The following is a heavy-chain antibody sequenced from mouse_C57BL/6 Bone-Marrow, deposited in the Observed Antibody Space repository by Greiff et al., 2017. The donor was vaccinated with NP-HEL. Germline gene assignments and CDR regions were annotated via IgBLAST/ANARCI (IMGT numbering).Heavy chain of an antibody. D-gene: IGHD1-1*01. V-gene: IGHV5-17*01. Sequence: DVHLVESGGGLVKPGGSLKLSCAASGFTFSDYGMHWVRQAPEKGLEWVAYISSGSSTIYYADTVKGRFTISRDNAKNTLFLQMTSLRSEDTAMYYCANYYGSSYYAMDYWGQGTSVTVSS. CDR2: ISSGSSTI. CDR3: ANYYGSSYYAMDY. J-gene: IGHJ4*01. CDR1: GFTFSDYG.